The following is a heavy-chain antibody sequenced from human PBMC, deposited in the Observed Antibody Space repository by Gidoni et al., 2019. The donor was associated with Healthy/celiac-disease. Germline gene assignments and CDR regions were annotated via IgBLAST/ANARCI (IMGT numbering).Heavy chain of an antibody. J-gene: IGHJ3*02. CDR3: ARDYDSSGYSHAFDI. CDR1: GGTFSSYA. Sequence: QVQLVQSGAEVKQPGSSVKVSCKASGGTFSSYAISWVRQAPGQGLEWMGRIIPILGIANYAQKFQGRVTITADKSTSTAYMELSSLRSEDTAVYYCARDYDSSGYSHAFDIWGQGTMVTVSS. D-gene: IGHD3-22*01. CDR2: IIPILGIA. V-gene: IGHV1-69*04.